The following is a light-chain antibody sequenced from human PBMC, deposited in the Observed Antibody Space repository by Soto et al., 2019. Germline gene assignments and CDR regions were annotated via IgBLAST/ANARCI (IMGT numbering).Light chain of an antibody. J-gene: IGKJ2*01. CDR2: DTS. CDR3: HQRDT. Sequence: EIVLTQSPATLSLSPGESATLSCRASESISRLAWYQHKPGQAPILFIYDTSKRATGIPARFSGSGSWTDFTLTISSLEPEDFAVYYCHQRDTFGLGTILAIK. V-gene: IGKV3-11*01. CDR1: ESISR.